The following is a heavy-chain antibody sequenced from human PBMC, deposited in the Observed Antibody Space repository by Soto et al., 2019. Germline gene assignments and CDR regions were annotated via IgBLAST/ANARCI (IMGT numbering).Heavy chain of an antibody. J-gene: IGHJ3*01. D-gene: IGHD3-10*01. CDR2: ISNDGSNN. V-gene: IGHV3-30-3*01. CDR3: ARDYGSRFGSNGVDF. Sequence: QVQLVESGGGVVQPGRSLRLSCAASGFTFSSYAMHWVRQAPGKGLEWVAVISNDGSNNNYADSVKGRFTVSRDNSKNTLSLETNSLRAEDTALYYCARDYGSRFGSNGVDFWGQGTLVTVSS. CDR1: GFTFSSYA.